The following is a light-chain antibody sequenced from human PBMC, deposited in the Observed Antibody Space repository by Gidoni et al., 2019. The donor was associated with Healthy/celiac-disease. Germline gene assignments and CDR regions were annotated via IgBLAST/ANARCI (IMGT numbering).Light chain of an antibody. CDR3: QQRSNWPPIT. Sequence: EIVLTQSPATLSLSPGERATLSCRASQSVSSYVAWYQQKPGQAPRLLIYDASNRATGIPARFSGSGSGTDFTLTISSLEPEDFAVYYCQQRSNWPPITFXXXTRLEIK. CDR2: DAS. CDR1: QSVSSY. V-gene: IGKV3-11*01. J-gene: IGKJ5*01.